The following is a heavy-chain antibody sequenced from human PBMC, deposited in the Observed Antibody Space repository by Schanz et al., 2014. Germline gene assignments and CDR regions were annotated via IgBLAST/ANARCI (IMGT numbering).Heavy chain of an antibody. CDR1: GFTVNNYA. D-gene: IGHD3-3*01. CDR3: ASGVRIDY. V-gene: IGHV3-23*04. Sequence: EVQLVESGGGLVQPGGSLRLSCTVSGFTVNNYAMNWVRQAPGRGLEWVSGITRQGTTYYADFVKGRFSISRDLSSNTLYLQMNSLTAEDTAVYYCASGVRIDYWCQGTLVTVSS. CDR2: ITRQGTT. J-gene: IGHJ4*02.